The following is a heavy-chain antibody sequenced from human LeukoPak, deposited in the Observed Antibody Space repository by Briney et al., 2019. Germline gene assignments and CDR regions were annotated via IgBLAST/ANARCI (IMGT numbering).Heavy chain of an antibody. D-gene: IGHD3-22*01. Sequence: ASVKVSCKASGYTFTSYDINWVRQATGQGLEWMGWINPNSGGTNYAQKFQGRVTMTRDTSISTAYMELSSLRSDDTAVYYCATSSGYYVGYIRHWGQGTLVTVSS. CDR1: GYTFTSYD. V-gene: IGHV1-2*02. CDR2: INPNSGGT. CDR3: ATSSGYYVGYIRH. J-gene: IGHJ1*01.